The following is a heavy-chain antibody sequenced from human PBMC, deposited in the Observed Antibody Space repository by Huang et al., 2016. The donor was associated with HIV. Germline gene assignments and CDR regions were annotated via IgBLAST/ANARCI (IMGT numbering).Heavy chain of an antibody. D-gene: IGHD3-10*01. J-gene: IGHJ4*02. CDR1: GGPFSGYY. CDR2: ITHSGST. Sequence: QVQLHQWGAGLLKPSETLSLTCAFYGGPFSGYYWSWIRQPPGKGLEWIGEITHSGSTKYNPSLTSRVTRAEETSKNQFTLKLSSVTAADTAGNYGARALHCGSGSYDYWGQGTLVTVSS. CDR3: ARALHCGSGSYDY. V-gene: IGHV4-34*01.